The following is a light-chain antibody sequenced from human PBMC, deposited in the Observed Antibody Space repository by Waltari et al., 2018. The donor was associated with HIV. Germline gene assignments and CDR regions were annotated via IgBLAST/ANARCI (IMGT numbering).Light chain of an antibody. Sequence: QSVLTQPPSASGTPGQRVTISCSGSNVNSGNNYVYWYYQVPCTAPKVLIYRNNQRPSGVPDRFSASKSGTSASLAISGLRSEDEADYYCAAWDDSLSGQVFGGGTKLTVL. CDR1: NVNSGNNY. CDR3: AAWDDSLSGQV. V-gene: IGLV1-47*01. CDR2: RNN. J-gene: IGLJ3*02.